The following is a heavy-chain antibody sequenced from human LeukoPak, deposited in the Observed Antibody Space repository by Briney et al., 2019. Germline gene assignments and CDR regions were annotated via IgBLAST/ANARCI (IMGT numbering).Heavy chain of an antibody. CDR1: GFPFSSYS. CDR2: ISSSSSYI. CDR3: ARDSSGYDGMDV. D-gene: IGHD3-22*01. J-gene: IGHJ6*02. Sequence: GGSLRLSCAASGFPFSSYSLNWVRQAPGKGLEWVSSISSSSSYIYYADSVKGRFTISRDNAKNSLYLQMNSLRAEDTAVYYCARDSSGYDGMDVWGQGTTVTVSS. V-gene: IGHV3-21*01.